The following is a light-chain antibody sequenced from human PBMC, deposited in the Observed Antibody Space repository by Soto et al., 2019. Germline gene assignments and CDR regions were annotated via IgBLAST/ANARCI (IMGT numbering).Light chain of an antibody. V-gene: IGKV1-6*01. CDR3: LQDYSYPLT. Sequence: AIQITQSPSSLSASVGDRVTLTCRASQGIRNDLGWYQQKPGKAPRVLIYAASTLQSGVPSRFSGSGFGTDFTLTISSLQPDDFATYYCLQDYSYPLTFGGGTKV. CDR2: AAS. J-gene: IGKJ4*01. CDR1: QGIRND.